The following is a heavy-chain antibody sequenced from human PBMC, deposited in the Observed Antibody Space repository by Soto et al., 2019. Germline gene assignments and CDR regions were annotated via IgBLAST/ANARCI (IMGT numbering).Heavy chain of an antibody. J-gene: IGHJ6*02. CDR2: ISAYNGNT. V-gene: IGHV1-18*04. CDR1: GYTFTSYG. CDR3: QSDSGLAAPYYSYYGMDV. D-gene: IGHD6-13*01. Sequence: ASVKVSCKASGYTFTSYGISWVRQAPGQGLEWMGWISAYNGNTNYAQKLQGRVTMTTDTSTSTAYMELRSLRADDTAVYYCQSDSGLAAPYYSYYGMDVWGQGTTVTVSS.